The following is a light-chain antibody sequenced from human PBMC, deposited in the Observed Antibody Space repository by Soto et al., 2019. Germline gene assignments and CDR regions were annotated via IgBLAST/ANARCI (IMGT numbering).Light chain of an antibody. V-gene: IGKV1-5*03. CDR1: QSISSW. CDR2: KAS. Sequence: DIQMTQSPSTLSASVGDRVTITCRASQSISSWLAWYQQKPGTAPKLLISKASTLESGVPSRFSGSGFGTEFPLTISRLQPDDFATYYCQQYSGPSPWTFGQGTRVEIK. CDR3: QQYSGPSPWT. J-gene: IGKJ1*01.